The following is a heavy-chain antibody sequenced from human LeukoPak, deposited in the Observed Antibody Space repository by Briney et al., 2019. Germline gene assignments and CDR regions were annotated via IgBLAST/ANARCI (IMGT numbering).Heavy chain of an antibody. V-gene: IGHV3-9*01. D-gene: IGHD3-22*01. CDR3: AKGGHHRITMIDY. Sequence: GRSLRLSCAASGFTFDDYAMHWVRQAPGKGLEWVSGISWNSGSIGYADSVKGRFTISRDNAKNFLYLQMNSLRAEDTALYYCAKGGHHRITMIDYWGQGTLVTVSS. J-gene: IGHJ4*02. CDR1: GFTFDDYA. CDR2: ISWNSGSI.